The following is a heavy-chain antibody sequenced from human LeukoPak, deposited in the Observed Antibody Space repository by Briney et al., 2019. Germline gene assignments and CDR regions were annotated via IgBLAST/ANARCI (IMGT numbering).Heavy chain of an antibody. J-gene: IGHJ4*02. CDR3: ARDRSSSLYYFDY. CDR2: IWYDGSSK. D-gene: IGHD6-6*01. V-gene: IGHV3-33*08. Sequence: GGSLRLSCAASGFTFSSYGMHWVRQAPGKGLEWVAIIWYDGSSKYYADSVKGRFTISRDNSKNTLYLQMNSLRAEDTAVYYCARDRSSSLYYFDYWGQGTLVTVSS. CDR1: GFTFSSYG.